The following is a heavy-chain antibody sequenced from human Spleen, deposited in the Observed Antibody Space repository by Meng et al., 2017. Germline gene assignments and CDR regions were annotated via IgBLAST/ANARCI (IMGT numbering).Heavy chain of an antibody. CDR1: GFTFSSYA. J-gene: IGHJ4*02. CDR3: ARDGVHYYDSSGPYYFDY. V-gene: IGHV3-30*04. D-gene: IGHD3-22*01. Sequence: GESLKISCAASGFTFSSYAMHWVRQAPGKGLEWVAGISYDGSNKYYADSVKGRFTSSRDNSKNTLYLQMNSLRAEDAAVYYCARDGVHYYDSSGPYYFDYWGQGTLVTVSS. CDR2: ISYDGSNK.